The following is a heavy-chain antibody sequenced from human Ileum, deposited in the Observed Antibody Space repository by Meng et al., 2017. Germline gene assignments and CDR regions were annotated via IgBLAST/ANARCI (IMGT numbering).Heavy chain of an antibody. CDR1: GYSFTLYW. Sequence: GESLKISCKGSGYSFTLYWIAWVRQMPGKGLEWMGIIYPADSDTRYNPSFQGQVTISVDKSISTAYLQWNSLKASDTAIYYCAKQGQRNDYGDYWFDPWGQGTLVTVSS. J-gene: IGHJ5*02. V-gene: IGHV5-51*01. D-gene: IGHD4-17*01. CDR3: AKQGQRNDYGDYWFDP. CDR2: IYPADSDT.